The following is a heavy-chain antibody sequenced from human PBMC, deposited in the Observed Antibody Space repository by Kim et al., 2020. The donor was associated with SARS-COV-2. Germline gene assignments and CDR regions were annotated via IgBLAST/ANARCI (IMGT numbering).Heavy chain of an antibody. J-gene: IGHJ4*02. D-gene: IGHD3-10*01. Sequence: SETLSLTCTVSGGSISSYYWSWIRQPPGKGLEWIGYIYYSGSTNYNPSLKSRVTISVDTSKNQFSLKLSSVTAADTAVYYCARGGSRSGSRFSSWGQGTLVTVSS. CDR1: GGSISSYY. V-gene: IGHV4-59*01. CDR2: IYYSGST. CDR3: ARGGSRSGSRFSS.